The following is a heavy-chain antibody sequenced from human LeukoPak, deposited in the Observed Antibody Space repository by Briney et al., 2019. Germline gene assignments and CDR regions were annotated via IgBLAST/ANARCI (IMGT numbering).Heavy chain of an antibody. CDR1: GYTFTGYY. D-gene: IGHD3-16*01. CDR2: INPNSGGT. Sequence: ASVKVSCKASGYTFTGYYMHWVRQAPGQGREWMGWINPNSGGTNYAQKFQGRVTMTRDTSISTAYMELSRLRSDDTAVYYCARGGGNQRDYYYYMDVWGQGTTVTVSS. V-gene: IGHV1-2*02. J-gene: IGHJ6*03. CDR3: ARGGGNQRDYYYYMDV.